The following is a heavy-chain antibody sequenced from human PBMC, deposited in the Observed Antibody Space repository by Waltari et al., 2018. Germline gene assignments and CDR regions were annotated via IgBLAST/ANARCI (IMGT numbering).Heavy chain of an antibody. CDR2: INYSGNA. D-gene: IGHD1-7*01. V-gene: IGHV4-34*01. CDR3: ARTPWQCGTNICYDWFDP. CDR1: SGSFGGYQ. J-gene: IGHJ5*02. Sequence: QVQLQQWGAGLLKPSETLSLTCAVQSGSFGGYQWSWIRQPPGKGLEWVGEINYSGNANYTPSLTSRVTISIDRSKNQFSLSLSSVTAADTAVYYCARTPWQCGTNICYDWFDPWGQGTLVAVSS.